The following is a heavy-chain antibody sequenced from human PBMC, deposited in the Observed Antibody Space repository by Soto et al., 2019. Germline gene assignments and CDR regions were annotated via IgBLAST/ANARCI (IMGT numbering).Heavy chain of an antibody. Sequence: PSETLSLTCTVSDGSISSSSYYWGWIRQPPGKGLEWIGSIYYSGSTYYNPSLKSRVTISVDTSKNQFSLKLSSVTAADTAVYYCARKGIAAANYYYYGMDVWGQGTTVTVSS. CDR3: ARKGIAAANYYYYGMDV. CDR2: IYYSGST. J-gene: IGHJ6*02. D-gene: IGHD6-13*01. CDR1: DGSISSSSYY. V-gene: IGHV4-39*01.